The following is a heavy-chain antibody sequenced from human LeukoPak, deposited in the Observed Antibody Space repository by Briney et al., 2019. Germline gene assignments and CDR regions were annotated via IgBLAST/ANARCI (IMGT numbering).Heavy chain of an antibody. CDR2: ISAYNGNT. V-gene: IGHV1-18*01. CDR3: ARGGSGWYVDY. CDR1: GYSFTDYY. D-gene: IGHD6-19*01. J-gene: IGHJ4*02. Sequence: ASVKVSCKTSGYSFTDYYMHWVRQAPGQGLEWMGWISAYNGNTNYAQKLQGRVTMTTDTSTSTAYMELRSLRSDDTAVYYCARGGSGWYVDYWGQGTLVTVSS.